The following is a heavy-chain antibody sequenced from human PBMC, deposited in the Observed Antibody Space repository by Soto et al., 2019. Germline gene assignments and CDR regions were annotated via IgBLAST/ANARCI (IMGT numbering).Heavy chain of an antibody. CDR3: ARDRLYSSTDWYFAL. V-gene: IGHV1-2*04. Sequence: QVQLVQSGAEVKKPGASVKVSCKASGYTFTGYYMHWVRQAPGQGLEWMGWINPNSGGTNYAQKFQGWVTMTRDTSISRADMELSRLRSDDTAVYYCARDRLYSSTDWYFALWGRGTLVTVSS. D-gene: IGHD6-13*01. CDR1: GYTFTGYY. CDR2: INPNSGGT. J-gene: IGHJ2*01.